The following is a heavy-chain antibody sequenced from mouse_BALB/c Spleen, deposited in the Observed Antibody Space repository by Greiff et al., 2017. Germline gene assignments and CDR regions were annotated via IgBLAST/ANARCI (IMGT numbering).Heavy chain of an antibody. CDR2: IRNKANGYKT. CDR3: ARDAPFDD. Sequence: EVQVVESGGGLVQPGGSLRLSCATSGFTFTDYDMSWVRQPPGKALEWLGVIRNKANGYKTDYSATVKGRFTISRDNSKSILYLQMSTLRAEDSATYYCARDAPFDDWGQGTTLTVSS. J-gene: IGHJ2*01. V-gene: IGHV7-3*02. CDR1: GFTFTDYD.